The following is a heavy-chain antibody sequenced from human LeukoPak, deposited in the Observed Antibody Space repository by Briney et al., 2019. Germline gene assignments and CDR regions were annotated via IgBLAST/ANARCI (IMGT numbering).Heavy chain of an antibody. Sequence: GGSLRLSCAASGFTVSSNYMSWVRQAPGKGLEWVSAISGSGGSTYYADSVKGRFTISRDNSKNALYLQMNSLRAEDTAVYYCATTARWFDYWGQGTLVTVSS. CDR3: ATTARWFDY. CDR2: ISGSGGST. CDR1: GFTVSSNY. D-gene: IGHD4-17*01. J-gene: IGHJ4*02. V-gene: IGHV3-23*01.